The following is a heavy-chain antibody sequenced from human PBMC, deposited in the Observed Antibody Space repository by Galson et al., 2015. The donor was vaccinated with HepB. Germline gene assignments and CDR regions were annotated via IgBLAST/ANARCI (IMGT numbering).Heavy chain of an antibody. J-gene: IGHJ6*03. V-gene: IGHV4-30-2*05. Sequence: TLSLTCAVSGGSISSGGYSWSWIRQPPGKGLEWIGYIYHSGSTYYNPSLKSRVTISVDTSKNQFSLKLSSVTAADTAVYYCARQPYSYGYYYYMDVWGKGTTVTVSS. CDR1: GGSISSGGYS. CDR2: IYHSGST. D-gene: IGHD5-18*01. CDR3: ARQPYSYGYYYYMDV.